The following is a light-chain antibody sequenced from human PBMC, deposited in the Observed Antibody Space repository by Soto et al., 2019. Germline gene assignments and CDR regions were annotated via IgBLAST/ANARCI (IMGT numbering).Light chain of an antibody. J-gene: IGLJ2*01. CDR3: QSYDSSLSGVI. Sequence: QSVLTQPPSVSGAPGQRVTISCTGSISNIGAGYDVHWYQQVPGTAPKLLIYATNNRPSGVPDRFSGSKSGTSASLAISGLQAEDEADYYCQSYDSSLSGVIFGGGTQLTVL. CDR2: ATN. V-gene: IGLV1-40*01. CDR1: ISNIGAGYD.